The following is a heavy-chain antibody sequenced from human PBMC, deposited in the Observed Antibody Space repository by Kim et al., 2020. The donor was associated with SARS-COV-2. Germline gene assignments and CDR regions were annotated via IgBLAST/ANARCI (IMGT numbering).Heavy chain of an antibody. CDR2: VYHTGST. CDR1: GSSINSIAW. J-gene: IGHJ5*02. Sequence: SETLSLTCAVYGSSINSIAWWSWVRQTPEKGLEWIGEVYHTGSTNYNPSLKSRVIISVDKSNNQFSLRLSSVTAADTGVYYCTKSDTDGNTHWFDPWGQGTLVTVSS. V-gene: IGHV4-4*02. D-gene: IGHD2-15*01. CDR3: TKSDTDGNTHWFDP.